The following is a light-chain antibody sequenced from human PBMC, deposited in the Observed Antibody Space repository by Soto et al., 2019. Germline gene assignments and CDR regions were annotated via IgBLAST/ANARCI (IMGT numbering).Light chain of an antibody. CDR1: QSVSSY. J-gene: IGKJ1*01. V-gene: IGKV3-15*01. Sequence: EIVLTQSPATLSLSPGERATLSCRASQSVSSYLAWYQQKPGQAPRLLIYNAFTRATGIPARFSGSGSGTEFTLTISSLQSEDFAIYYCKQYSKWPQTFGQGTKVDIK. CDR3: KQYSKWPQT. CDR2: NAF.